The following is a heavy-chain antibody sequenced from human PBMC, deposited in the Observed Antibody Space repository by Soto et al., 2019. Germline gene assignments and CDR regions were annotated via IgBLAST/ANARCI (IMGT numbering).Heavy chain of an antibody. Sequence: QVQLVESGGGVVQPGRSLRLSCAASGFTFSNNGMHWVRQAPGKGLEWVAVIWYDGSNEYFADSVKGRFTISRDNSMNTLFLQMDSLRAEDTAVYYCGRGVDYRDYAIDYWGQGTLVTVSS. V-gene: IGHV3-33*01. CDR1: GFTFSNNG. J-gene: IGHJ4*02. D-gene: IGHD4-17*01. CDR2: IWYDGSNE. CDR3: GRGVDYRDYAIDY.